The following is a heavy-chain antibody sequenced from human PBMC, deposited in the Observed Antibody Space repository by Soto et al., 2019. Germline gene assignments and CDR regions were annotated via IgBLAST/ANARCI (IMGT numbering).Heavy chain of an antibody. V-gene: IGHV3-30-3*01. D-gene: IGHD3-10*01. CDR3: ARVFPRLLWFGELLGGGMDV. CDR2: ISYDGSNK. J-gene: IGHJ6*02. Sequence: GGSLRLSCAASGFTFSSYAMHWVRQAPGKGLEWVAVISYDGSNKYYADSVKGRFTMSRDNSKNTLYLQMNSLRAEDTAVNYCARVFPRLLWFGELLGGGMDVWGQGTTVTVSS. CDR1: GFTFSSYA.